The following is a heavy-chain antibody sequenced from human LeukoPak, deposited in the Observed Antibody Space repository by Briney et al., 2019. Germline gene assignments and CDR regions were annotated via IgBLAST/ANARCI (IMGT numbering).Heavy chain of an antibody. Sequence: GGSLRLSCAASGLTLRSYGMHWVRQAPGKGLEWVAVISRDGSNKDYSDSVKGRFTISRDNSRNTLYLQMNSLRAEDTAVYYCANDYSNYYSYAMDVWGQGTTVTVSS. CDR2: ISRDGSNK. CDR1: GLTLRSYG. V-gene: IGHV3-30*18. D-gene: IGHD4-11*01. CDR3: ANDYSNYYSYAMDV. J-gene: IGHJ6*02.